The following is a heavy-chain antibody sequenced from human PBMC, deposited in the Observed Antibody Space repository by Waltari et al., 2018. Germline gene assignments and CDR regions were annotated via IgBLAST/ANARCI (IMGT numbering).Heavy chain of an antibody. CDR1: GGSISTTYN. D-gene: IGHD4-17*01. V-gene: IGHV4-39*01. CDR2: MQYRGST. CDR3: GRIAFGDDGGYFQH. Sequence: QLQLQESGPGLVKPSETLSLTCTAPGGSISTTYNWGWIRQPPGKGLEWMGNMQYRGSTFYNPSVKSRVTISLDTSKNQFSLRLSSVGAADTAVYFCGRIAFGDDGGYFQHWGQGTLVTVSS. J-gene: IGHJ1*01.